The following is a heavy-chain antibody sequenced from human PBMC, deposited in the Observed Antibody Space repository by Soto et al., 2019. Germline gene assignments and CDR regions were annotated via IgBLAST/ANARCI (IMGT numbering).Heavy chain of an antibody. V-gene: IGHV1-2*04. CDR2: INPNSGGT. CDR3: ARVSSGYPRRDAFDI. D-gene: IGHD3-22*01. Sequence: ASVEVPCKASGYTFTGYYMHWVRQAPGQGLEWMGWINPNSGGTNYAQKFQGWVTMTRDTSISTAYMELSRLRSDDTAVYYCARVSSGYPRRDAFDIWGQGTMVTV. J-gene: IGHJ3*02. CDR1: GYTFTGYY.